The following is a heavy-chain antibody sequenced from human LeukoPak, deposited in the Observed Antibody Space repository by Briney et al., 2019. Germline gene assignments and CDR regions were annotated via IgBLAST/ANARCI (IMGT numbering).Heavy chain of an antibody. CDR1: GFIFSSYS. CDR3: ARDMFAGIAAATPGD. CDR2: ISSSSSYI. D-gene: IGHD6-13*01. J-gene: IGHJ4*02. Sequence: GGSLRLSCAASGFIFSSYSMNWVRQAPGKGLEWVSSISSSSSYIYYADSVKGRFTISRDNAKNSLYLQMNSLRAEDTAVYYCARDMFAGIAAATPGDWGQGTLVTVSS. V-gene: IGHV3-21*01.